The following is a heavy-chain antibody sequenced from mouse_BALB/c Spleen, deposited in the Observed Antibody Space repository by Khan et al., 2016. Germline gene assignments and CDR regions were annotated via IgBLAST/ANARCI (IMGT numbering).Heavy chain of an antibody. D-gene: IGHD2-13*01. CDR2: INPDSAYT. J-gene: IGHJ2*01. V-gene: IGHV1-4*01. Sequence: QVQLQQPGAELARPGAAMKMSCKTSGYIFTSYTIQWIKQRPGQGLEWIGYINPDSAYTDYNQRFKDKATLTADTSSSTAYMQLSSLTSEDSAVYYCAREETTYALFVYWGQGTTL. CDR1: GYIFTSYT. CDR3: AREETTYALFVY.